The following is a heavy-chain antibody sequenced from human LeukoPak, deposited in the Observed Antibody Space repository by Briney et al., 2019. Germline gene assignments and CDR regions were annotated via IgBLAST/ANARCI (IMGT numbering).Heavy chain of an antibody. J-gene: IGHJ4*02. CDR2: IYYSGST. D-gene: IGHD5-18*01. CDR3: ARFSVDTAMAYYFDY. V-gene: IGHV4-39*01. CDR1: GGSISSSSYY. Sequence: PSETLSLTCTVSGGSISSSSYYWGWIRQPPGTGLEWIGSIYYSGSTYYNPSLKSRVTISVDTSKNQFSLKLSSVTAADTAVYYCARFSVDTAMAYYFDYWGQGTLVTVSS.